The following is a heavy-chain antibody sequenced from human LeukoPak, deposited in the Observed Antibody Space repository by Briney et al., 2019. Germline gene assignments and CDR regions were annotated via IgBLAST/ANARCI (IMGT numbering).Heavy chain of an antibody. CDR3: ARDLVTGPQLFPPHY. J-gene: IGHJ4*02. D-gene: IGHD3-9*01. CDR1: GFTFSSYW. Sequence: GGSLRLSCAASGFTFSSYWMHWVRQAPGKGLVWVSRINRDGSVTNYADSVKGRFTISRDNAKNTLYLQMNSLRAEDTAVYYCARDLVTGPQLFPPHYWGQGIVVTVSP. V-gene: IGHV3-74*01. CDR2: INRDGSVT.